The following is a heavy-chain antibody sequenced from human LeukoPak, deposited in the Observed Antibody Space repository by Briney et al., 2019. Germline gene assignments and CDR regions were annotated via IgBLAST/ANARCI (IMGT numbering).Heavy chain of an antibody. CDR3: ARAWWQWLPGY. J-gene: IGHJ4*02. D-gene: IGHD6-19*01. V-gene: IGHV3-23*01. CDR2: ISGSGVSA. CDR1: GFTFSSFD. Sequence: PGGPLRLSCAASGFTFSSFDMSWVRQAPGKGLEWVSAISGSGVSAYCADSVKGRFTISRDNSKNTLYLQMNSLRAEDTAVYYCARAWWQWLPGYWGQGTLVTVSS.